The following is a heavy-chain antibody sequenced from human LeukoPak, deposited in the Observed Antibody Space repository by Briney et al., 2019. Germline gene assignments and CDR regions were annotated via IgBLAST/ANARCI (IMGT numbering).Heavy chain of an antibody. Sequence: ASVKVSCKASGYTFTGYYMHWVRQAPGQGLEWMGWINPNSGGTNYAQKFQGRVTMTRDTSISTAYMELSRLRSDDTAVYYCARVDGFGGLPFDYWGQGTLVTVSS. CDR2: INPNSGGT. D-gene: IGHD3-10*01. J-gene: IGHJ4*02. CDR1: GYTFTGYY. V-gene: IGHV1-2*02. CDR3: ARVDGFGGLPFDY.